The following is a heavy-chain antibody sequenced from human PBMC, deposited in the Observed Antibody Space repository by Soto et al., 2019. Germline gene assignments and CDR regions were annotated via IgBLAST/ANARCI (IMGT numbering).Heavy chain of an antibody. CDR2: ISSSSSYI. Sequence: SGGSLRLSCAASGFTFSSYSMNWVRQAPGKGLEWVSSISSSSSYIYYADSVKGRFTISRDNAKNSLYLQMNSLRAEDTAVYYCARDHCTNGVCKYFQHWGQGTLVTVSS. V-gene: IGHV3-21*01. D-gene: IGHD2-8*01. CDR1: GFTFSSYS. CDR3: ARDHCTNGVCKYFQH. J-gene: IGHJ1*01.